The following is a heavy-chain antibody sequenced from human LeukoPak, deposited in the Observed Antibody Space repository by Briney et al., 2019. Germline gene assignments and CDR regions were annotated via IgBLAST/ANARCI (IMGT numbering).Heavy chain of an antibody. Sequence: GGSLRLSCAASGFTFSSYGMHWVRQAPGKGLEWVAVISYDGSNKYYADSVKGRFTISRDNSKNTLYLQMNSLRAEDTAVYYCAKDETQYSSSWYGSYYGMDVWGQGTTVTVSS. V-gene: IGHV3-30*18. CDR1: GFTFSSYG. CDR2: ISYDGSNK. D-gene: IGHD6-13*01. CDR3: AKDETQYSSSWYGSYYGMDV. J-gene: IGHJ6*02.